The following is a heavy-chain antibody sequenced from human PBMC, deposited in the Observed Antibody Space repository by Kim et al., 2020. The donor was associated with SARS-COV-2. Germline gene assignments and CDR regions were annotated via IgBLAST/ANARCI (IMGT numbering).Heavy chain of an antibody. Sequence: GGSLRLSCAASGFTVSSNYMSWVRQAPGKGLEWVSVIYSGGSTYYADSVKGRFTISRDNSKNTLYLQMNSLRAEDTAVYYCARGAGITMVRADWDYFDYWGQGTLVTVSS. CDR3: ARGAGITMVRADWDYFDY. V-gene: IGHV3-53*01. CDR1: GFTVSSNY. D-gene: IGHD3-10*01. CDR2: IYSGGST. J-gene: IGHJ4*02.